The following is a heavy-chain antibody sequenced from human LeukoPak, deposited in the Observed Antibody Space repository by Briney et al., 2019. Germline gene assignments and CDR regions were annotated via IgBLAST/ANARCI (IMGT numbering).Heavy chain of an antibody. J-gene: IGHJ4*02. V-gene: IGHV3-21*01. CDR3: APLTTVTTIM. Sequence: VSSISSSSSYIYYADSVKGRFTISRDNAKNSLYLQMNSLRAEDTAVYYCAPLTTVTTIMWGQGTLVTVSS. D-gene: IGHD4-17*01. CDR2: ISSSSSYI.